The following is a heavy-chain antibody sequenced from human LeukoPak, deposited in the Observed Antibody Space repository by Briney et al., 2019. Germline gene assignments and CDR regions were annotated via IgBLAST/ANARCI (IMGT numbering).Heavy chain of an antibody. CDR3: ARADRLHGGPYLIGP. V-gene: IGHV1-2*02. CDR2: INPNNGGT. CDR1: GYSFTDYY. Sequence: VASVKVSCKTSGYSFTDYYLHWVRQAPGQGLEWMGRINPNNGGTSSAQKFQGRVTMTRDTSITTVYMEVTWLTSDDTAIYYCARADRLHGGPYLIGPWGQGTLVTVSS. J-gene: IGHJ5*02. D-gene: IGHD2-21*01.